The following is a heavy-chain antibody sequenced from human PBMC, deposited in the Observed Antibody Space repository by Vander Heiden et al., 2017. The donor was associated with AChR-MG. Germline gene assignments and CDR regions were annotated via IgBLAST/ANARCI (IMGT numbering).Heavy chain of an antibody. CDR1: GGSFSGYY. D-gene: IGHD6-6*01. J-gene: IGHJ6*03. Sequence: QVQLQPWGAGLLKPSETLSLTCAVYGGSFSGYYWSWIRQPPGKGLEWIGEINHSGSTNYNPSLKSRVTISVDTSKNQFSLKLSSVTAADTAVYYCARGRAAQWSYYYMDVWGKGTTVTVSS. CDR3: ARGRAAQWSYYYMDV. V-gene: IGHV4-34*01. CDR2: INHSGST.